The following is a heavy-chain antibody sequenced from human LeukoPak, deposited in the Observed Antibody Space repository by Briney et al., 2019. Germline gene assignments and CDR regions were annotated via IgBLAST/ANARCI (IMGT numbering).Heavy chain of an antibody. CDR1: GFTFSSYA. D-gene: IGHD2-2*01. J-gene: IGHJ4*02. Sequence: GGSLRLSCAASGFTFSSYAMSWFRQAPGKGLEWVSAISGSGGSTYYADSVKGRFTISRDNSKNTLYLQMNSLRAEDTAVYYCAKDRGSTSCYFNYWGQGTLVTVSS. CDR3: AKDRGSTSCYFNY. CDR2: ISGSGGST. V-gene: IGHV3-23*01.